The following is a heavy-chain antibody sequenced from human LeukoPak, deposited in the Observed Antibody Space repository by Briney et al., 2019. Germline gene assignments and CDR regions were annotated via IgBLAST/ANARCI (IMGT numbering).Heavy chain of an antibody. V-gene: IGHV3-30*18. Sequence: GGSLRLSCAASGFTFSNYGMHCVRQAPGKGLEWVAGISEDGISKYYADSVKARFTISRDNSNNTLFLQMNNLRADDTAVYYCAKDRETTASGTFDYWGQGALVTVSS. CDR1: GFTFSNYG. J-gene: IGHJ4*02. CDR3: AKDRETTASGTFDY. D-gene: IGHD6-13*01. CDR2: ISEDGISK.